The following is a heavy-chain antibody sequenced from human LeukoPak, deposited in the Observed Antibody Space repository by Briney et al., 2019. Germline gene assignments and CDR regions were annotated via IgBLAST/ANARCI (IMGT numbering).Heavy chain of an antibody. CDR2: IYHTGHT. J-gene: IGHJ6*04. Sequence: SETLSLTCSVSGYSISSGYYWTFIRQPPGKGLEWIGGIYHTGHTFYNPSLKSRVTISVDTSKNQFSLKLSSVTAADTAVYYCARQIRGGGYCSSTSCTVGVDVWGKGTTVTISS. V-gene: IGHV4-38-2*02. D-gene: IGHD2-2*01. CDR3: ARQIRGGGYCSSTSCTVGVDV. CDR1: GYSISSGYY.